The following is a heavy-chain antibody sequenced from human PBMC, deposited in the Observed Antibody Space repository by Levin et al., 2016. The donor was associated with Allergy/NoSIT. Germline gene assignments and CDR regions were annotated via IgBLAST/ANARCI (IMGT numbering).Heavy chain of an antibody. CDR3: ARAPNYQSSGLVHWFDP. J-gene: IGHJ5*02. CDR2: INHSGRT. Sequence: WIRQPPGKGLEWIGEINHSGRTNYIPSLKSRATISVDTSKNHFSLRLSSVTAADTAVYFCARAPNYQSSGLVHWFDPWGQGTLVTVSS. V-gene: IGHV4-34*01. D-gene: IGHD6-25*01.